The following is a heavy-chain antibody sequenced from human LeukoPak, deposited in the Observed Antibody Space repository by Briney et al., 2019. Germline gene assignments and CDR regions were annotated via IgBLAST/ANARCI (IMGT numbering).Heavy chain of an antibody. Sequence: SETLSLTCTVSGCSISSSSYYWRWIRQPPGKGLEWIGSIYYSGSTYYNPSLKSRVTISVDTSKNQFSLKLSSVTAADTAVYYCARIGSIDYWGQGTLVTVSS. D-gene: IGHD6-25*01. CDR2: IYYSGST. V-gene: IGHV4-39*07. J-gene: IGHJ4*02. CDR3: ARIGSIDY. CDR1: GCSISSSSYY.